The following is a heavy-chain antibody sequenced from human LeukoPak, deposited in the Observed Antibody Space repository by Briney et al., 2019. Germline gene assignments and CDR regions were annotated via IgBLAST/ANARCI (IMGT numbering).Heavy chain of an antibody. CDR2: IYYSGST. CDR3: ARGVRGVIIGGGYYYYYGMDV. V-gene: IGHV4-30-4*02. Sequence: PSETLSLTCTVSGGSISSGDYYWSWIRQPPGKGLEWIGYIYYSGSTYYNPSLKSRVTISVDTSKNQFSLKLSSVTAADTAVYYCARGVRGVIIGGGYYYYYGMDVWGKGTTVTVSS. D-gene: IGHD3-10*01. J-gene: IGHJ6*04. CDR1: GGSISSGDYY.